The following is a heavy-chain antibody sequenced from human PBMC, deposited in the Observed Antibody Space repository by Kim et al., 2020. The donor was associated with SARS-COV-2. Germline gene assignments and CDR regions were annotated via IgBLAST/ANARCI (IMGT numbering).Heavy chain of an antibody. J-gene: IGHJ6*03. CDR1: GFTVSSNY. CDR2: IYSDGST. CDR3: SRMSRTEAWESGWHYYYYMDV. D-gene: IGHD3-3*01. Sequence: GGSLRLSCAASGFTVSSNYMSWVRQAPGKGLEWVSVIYSDGSTYYADSVKGRFIISRDNSKNTLYLQMNSLRAEDTAVYYCSRMSRTEAWESGWHYYYYMDVWGKGTTVTVSS. V-gene: IGHV3-66*01.